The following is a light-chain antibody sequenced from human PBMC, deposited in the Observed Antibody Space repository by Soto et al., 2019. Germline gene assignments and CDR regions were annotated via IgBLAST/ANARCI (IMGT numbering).Light chain of an antibody. Sequence: EIVLTQSPGTLSLSPGERATLSCRASEFLSSSYLAWYQQKPGQAPRLLIYAASRRATGIPDRFSGSGSATEYTLTLNTLEPEDFAVYYCQQQGTFGQGTKVEIK. CDR3: QQQGT. CDR2: AAS. J-gene: IGKJ2*01. CDR1: EFLSSSY. V-gene: IGKV3-20*01.